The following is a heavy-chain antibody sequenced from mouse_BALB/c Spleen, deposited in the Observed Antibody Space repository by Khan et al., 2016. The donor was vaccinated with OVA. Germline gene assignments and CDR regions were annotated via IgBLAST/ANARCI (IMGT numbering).Heavy chain of an antibody. D-gene: IGHD2-3*01. CDR3: ARPAYDGYYAY. J-gene: IGHJ2*01. V-gene: IGHV1S137*01. Sequence: QVRLQQSGPELVRPGVSVKISCKGSGFTFTDYGMHWVKQSHAKSLEWIGLISTYSGNTNYNQKFKGKSIMTVDKSSSTAYMELARLTSEDSAIYYCARPAYDGYYAYWGQGTTVTVSS. CDR1: GFTFTDYG. CDR2: ISTYSGNT.